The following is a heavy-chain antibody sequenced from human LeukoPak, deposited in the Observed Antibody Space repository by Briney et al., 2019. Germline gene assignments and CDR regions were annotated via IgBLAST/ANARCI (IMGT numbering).Heavy chain of an antibody. CDR1: GFTFPNYW. CDR2: INQDGRVK. CDR3: ARDAAPGNCSSTSCYRYYYYYYMDV. Sequence: PGGSLRLSCAASGFTFPNYWMSWVRQAPEKGLEWVANINQDGRVKQYVDSMKGRFTISRDNAKNSLYLQMNSLRAEDTAVYYCARDAAPGNCSSTSCYRYYYYYYMDVWGKGTTVTVSS. D-gene: IGHD2-2*01. V-gene: IGHV3-7*01. J-gene: IGHJ6*03.